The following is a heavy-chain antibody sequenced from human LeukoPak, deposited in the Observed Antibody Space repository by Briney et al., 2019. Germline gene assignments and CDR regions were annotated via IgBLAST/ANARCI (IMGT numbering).Heavy chain of an antibody. CDR2: ISSSSSYI. J-gene: IGHJ4*02. CDR3: AREGAAYGSGSYYNAIDY. D-gene: IGHD3-10*01. Sequence: GGSLRLSCAASGFTFSSYSMNWVRQAPGKGLEWVSSISSSSSYIYYADSVKGRFTISRDNAKNSLYPQMNSLRAEDTAVYYCAREGAAYGSGSYYNAIDYWGQGALVTVSS. CDR1: GFTFSSYS. V-gene: IGHV3-21*01.